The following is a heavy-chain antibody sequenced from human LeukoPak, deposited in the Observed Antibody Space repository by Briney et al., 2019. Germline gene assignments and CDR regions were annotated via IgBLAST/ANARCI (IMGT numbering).Heavy chain of an antibody. CDR2: ISGTGLSI. CDR3: ARIMRHMWEDVLDV. J-gene: IGHJ3*01. D-gene: IGHD1-26*01. V-gene: IGHV3-23*01. CDR1: GFTFKTSG. Sequence: GGSLRLSCAASGFTFKTSGMSWVRQAPGKGLEWVSFISGTGLSIYYGDSVRGRFTISRDNSKNTLYLQMNSLRAEDTAVYYCARIMRHMWEDVLDVWGQGTRVTVSS.